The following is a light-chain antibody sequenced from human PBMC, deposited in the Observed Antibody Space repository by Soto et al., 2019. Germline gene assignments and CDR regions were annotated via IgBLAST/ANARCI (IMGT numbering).Light chain of an antibody. CDR3: SSYTTSSTPVV. CDR1: SSDVGGYNY. CDR2: EVS. V-gene: IGLV2-14*01. J-gene: IGLJ2*01. Sequence: QSALTQPASVSGSPGQSITISCTGTSSDVGGYNYVSWYQQHPGKGPKLMIYEVSNRPSGGSNHFSGSKSGNTASLTISVLQAEDEADYYCSSYTTSSTPVVFGGGTKLTVL.